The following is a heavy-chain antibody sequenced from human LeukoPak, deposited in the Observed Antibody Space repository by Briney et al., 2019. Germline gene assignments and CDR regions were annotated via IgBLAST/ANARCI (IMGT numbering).Heavy chain of an antibody. Sequence: ASVKVSCKASGYIFTNFDINWVRQAAGQGLEWMGWTSPDRDDTAYAQKFRGRVSMTRNTSTNTAYMELSGLTSDDTAVYYCVRDRIALRHPLVHWGQGTLVIVSS. V-gene: IGHV1-8*01. CDR2: TSPDRDDT. CDR3: VRDRIALRHPLVH. J-gene: IGHJ4*02. CDR1: GYIFTNFD. D-gene: IGHD2-15*01.